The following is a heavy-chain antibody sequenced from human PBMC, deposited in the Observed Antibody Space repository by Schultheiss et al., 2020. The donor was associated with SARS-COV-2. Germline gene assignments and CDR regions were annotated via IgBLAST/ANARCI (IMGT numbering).Heavy chain of an antibody. J-gene: IGHJ3*02. CDR1: GGSISSGSYY. D-gene: IGHD3-10*01. CDR2: IYHSGST. CDR3: ARSEWFGDAFDI. V-gene: IGHV4-61*02. Sequence: SETLSLTCTVSGGSISSGSYYWSWIRQPAGKRLEWIGSIYHSGSTNYNPSLKSRVTISVDTSKNQFSLKLSSVTAADTAVYYCARSEWFGDAFDIWGQGTMVTVSS.